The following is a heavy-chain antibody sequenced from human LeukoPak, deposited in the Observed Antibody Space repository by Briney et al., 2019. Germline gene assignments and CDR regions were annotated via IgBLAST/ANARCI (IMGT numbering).Heavy chain of an antibody. CDR3: AKDGDSGGYYVLYYFDS. D-gene: IGHD3-22*01. J-gene: IGHJ4*02. CDR1: GFTFSSYA. CDR2: ISGSGDYT. Sequence: GGSLRLSCAASGFTFSSYAMSWVRQAPGKGLEWVSSISGSGDYTYYTDSVKGRFIISRDNSKNTLYLKMNSLRVEDTAIYYCAKDGDSGGYYVLYYFDSWGQGTLITVSS. V-gene: IGHV3-23*01.